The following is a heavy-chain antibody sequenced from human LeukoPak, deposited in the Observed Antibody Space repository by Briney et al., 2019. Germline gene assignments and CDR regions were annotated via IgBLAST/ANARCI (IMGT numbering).Heavy chain of an antibody. CDR3: ARGKTYYYDSSGYYYSGAFDI. Sequence: GGSLRLSCAASGFTFSSYAMHWVRQAPGKGLEWVAVISYDGSNKYYADSVKGRFTISRDNSKNTLYLQMNSLRAEDTAVYYCARGKTYYYDSSGYYYSGAFDIWGQGTMVTVSS. J-gene: IGHJ3*02. D-gene: IGHD3-22*01. CDR2: ISYDGSNK. V-gene: IGHV3-30-3*01. CDR1: GFTFSSYA.